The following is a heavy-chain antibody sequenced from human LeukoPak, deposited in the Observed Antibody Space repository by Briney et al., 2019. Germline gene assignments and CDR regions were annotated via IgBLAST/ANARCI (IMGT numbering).Heavy chain of an antibody. CDR1: GVTVGDSF. CDR2: LYWDGRT. CDR3: ATKHMSTETDY. Sequence: GGSLRLSCAASGVTVGDSFISWVRQTPGKGLEWVSVLYWDGRTFYADSVKGRFTISRDDTRNTLYLQMDSLRAEDTAMYYCATKHMSTETDYWGQGTLVTVSS. D-gene: IGHD5/OR15-5a*01. V-gene: IGHV3-53*01. J-gene: IGHJ4*02.